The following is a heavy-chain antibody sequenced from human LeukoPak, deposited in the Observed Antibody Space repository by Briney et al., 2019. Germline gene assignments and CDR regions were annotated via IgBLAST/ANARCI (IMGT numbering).Heavy chain of an antibody. Sequence: PVASVKVSCKASGGTFSSSAISWVRQAPGQGLEWLGGIIPIFGSSNYAQNFQDRVTITADESTSTAYMELSRLRSDDTAVYYCARDSGMDYYDSSGYYYVLLRNWGQGTLITVSS. D-gene: IGHD3-22*01. CDR3: ARDSGMDYYDSSGYYYVLLRN. CDR2: IIPIFGSS. V-gene: IGHV1-69*13. J-gene: IGHJ4*02. CDR1: GGTFSSSA.